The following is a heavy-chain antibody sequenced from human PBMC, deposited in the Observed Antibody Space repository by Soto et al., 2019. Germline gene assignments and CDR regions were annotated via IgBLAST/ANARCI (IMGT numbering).Heavy chain of an antibody. V-gene: IGHV3-23*01. CDR2: ITDSGGST. J-gene: IGHJ6*02. D-gene: IGHD3-16*01. Sequence: PGGSLRLSCAASGFTFTNVAMTWVRQAPGKGLEWVSTITDSGGSTDYADSVKGRFTVSRDNSKNTLYLQMNSLRAEDTAVYYCAKYRSDGDYYYGMDVWGQGTTVTVSS. CDR3: AKYRSDGDYYYGMDV. CDR1: GFTFTNVA.